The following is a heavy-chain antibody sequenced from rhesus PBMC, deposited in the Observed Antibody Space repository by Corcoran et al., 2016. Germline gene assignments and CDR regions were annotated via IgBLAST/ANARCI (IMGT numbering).Heavy chain of an antibody. V-gene: IGHV3S5*01. CDR2: INSYGGNT. D-gene: IGHD6-25*01. Sequence: EVQVVETGGGLVQPGGSLKLSCAASGFTFSSYGMTWVRQAPGKGLEWVSTINSYGGNTYYADSVKGRVTISRDNSKNTLSLQMNSLRTEDTAVYYCAILGIAAAGDFDYWGQGVLVTVSS. CDR1: GFTFSSYG. CDR3: AILGIAAAGDFDY. J-gene: IGHJ4*01.